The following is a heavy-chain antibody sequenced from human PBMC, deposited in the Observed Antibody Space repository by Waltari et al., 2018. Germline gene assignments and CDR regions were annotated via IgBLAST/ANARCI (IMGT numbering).Heavy chain of an antibody. D-gene: IGHD1-20*01. J-gene: IGHJ3*02. CDR3: AKDLTGWGAFDI. V-gene: IGHV3-23*01. CDR2: LSGSAALT. Sequence: EVQLLESGGGLVQPGGSLRLSCTASGFTFSNYDMNWVRQATGGGLVGVSRLSGSAALTDYADSVKGRFIISRENSKNTLFLQMNSLRAEDTAIYYCAKDLTGWGAFDIWGQGTMVTVSS. CDR1: GFTFSNYD.